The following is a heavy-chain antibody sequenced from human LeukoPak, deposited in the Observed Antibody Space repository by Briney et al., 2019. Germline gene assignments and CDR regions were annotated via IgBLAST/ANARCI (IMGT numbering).Heavy chain of an antibody. CDR1: GGSISSSNW. CDR2: IYHSGST. CDR3: AREDRGVAVADAAFDI. J-gene: IGHJ3*02. D-gene: IGHD6-19*01. V-gene: IGHV4-4*02. Sequence: GTLSLTCAVSGGSISSSNWWSWVRQPPGKGLEWIGEIYHSGSTNYNPSLKSRVTISVDKSKNQFSLKLSSVTAADTAVYYCAREDRGVAVADAAFDIWGQGTMVTVSS.